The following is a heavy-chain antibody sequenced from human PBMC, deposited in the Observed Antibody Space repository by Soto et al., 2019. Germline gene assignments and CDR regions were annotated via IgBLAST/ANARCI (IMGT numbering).Heavy chain of an antibody. D-gene: IGHD4-17*01. Sequence: GGSLRLSCAASGFTFSSYGMHLVRQAPGKGLEWVAVIWYDGSNKYYADSVKGRFTISRDNSKNTLYLQMNSLRAEDTAVYYCATTEYGDYGGYFQHWGQGTLVTVSS. CDR2: IWYDGSNK. J-gene: IGHJ1*01. CDR3: ATTEYGDYGGYFQH. V-gene: IGHV3-33*01. CDR1: GFTFSSYG.